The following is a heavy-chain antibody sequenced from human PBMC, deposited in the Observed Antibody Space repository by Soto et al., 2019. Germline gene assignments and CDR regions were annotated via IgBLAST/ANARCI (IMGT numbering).Heavy chain of an antibody. J-gene: IGHJ3*02. CDR3: ARHSSSSDAFDI. V-gene: IGHV3-13*01. D-gene: IGHD6-13*01. Sequence: GGSLRLSCAASGFTFSSYDMHWVRQATGKGLEWVSAIGTAGDTYYPGSVKGRFTISRENAKNSLYLQMNSLRAGDTAVYYCARHSSSSDAFDIWGQGTMVTVSS. CDR2: IGTAGDT. CDR1: GFTFSSYD.